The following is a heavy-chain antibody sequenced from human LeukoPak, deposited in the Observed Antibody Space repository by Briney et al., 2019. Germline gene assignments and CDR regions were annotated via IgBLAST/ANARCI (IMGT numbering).Heavy chain of an antibody. CDR3: ARDSSIVGTTGAFDI. D-gene: IGHD1-26*01. Sequence: SGTLSLTCTVSGGSISTNMWWSWVRQTPGKGLEWIGEIYHSGSTNYNPSLKSRVTISLDKSKNQFSLKLSSVTATDTAVYYCARDSSIVGTTGAFDIWGQGTMVTVSS. CDR1: GGSISTNMW. CDR2: IYHSGST. V-gene: IGHV4-4*02. J-gene: IGHJ3*02.